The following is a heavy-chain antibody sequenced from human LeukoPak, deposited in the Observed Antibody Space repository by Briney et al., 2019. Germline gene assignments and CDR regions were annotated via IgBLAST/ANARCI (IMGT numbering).Heavy chain of an antibody. Sequence: SETLSLTCAVYGGSFSGYYWSWIRQPPGKGLEWIGEIKHSGSTNYNPSLKSRVTISLDTSKNQFSLKLSSVTAADTAVYYCARHGISVWGSYRSFDLWGRGTLVTVSS. CDR2: IKHSGST. J-gene: IGHJ2*01. CDR3: ARHGISVWGSYRSFDL. V-gene: IGHV4-34*01. CDR1: GGSFSGYY. D-gene: IGHD3-16*02.